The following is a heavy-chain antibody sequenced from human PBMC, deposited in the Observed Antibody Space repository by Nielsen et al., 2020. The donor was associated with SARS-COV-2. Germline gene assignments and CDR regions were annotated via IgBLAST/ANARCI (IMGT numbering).Heavy chain of an antibody. D-gene: IGHD6-13*01. V-gene: IGHV3-15*01. CDR3: ARATAVYSSSWYQYLDY. J-gene: IGHJ4*02. CDR2: IKSKTDGGTT. Sequence: GESLKISCAASGFTFSNAWMSWVRQAPGKGLEWVGRIKSKTDGGTTDYAAPVKGRFTISRDDSKNTLYLQMNSLKTEDTAVYYCARATAVYSSSWYQYLDYWGQGTLVTVSS. CDR1: GFTFSNAW.